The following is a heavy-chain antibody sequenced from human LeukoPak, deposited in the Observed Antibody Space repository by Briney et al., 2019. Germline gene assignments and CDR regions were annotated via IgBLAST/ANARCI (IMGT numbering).Heavy chain of an antibody. J-gene: IGHJ4*02. Sequence: GGSLRLSCAASGFTFSSYAMSWVRQAPGKGLEWVSAISGSGGSTYYADSVKGWFTISRDNSKNTLYLQMNSLRAEDTAVYYCAKHLLGYCSGGSCYDWGQGTLVTVSS. CDR2: ISGSGGST. CDR3: AKHLLGYCSGGSCYD. CDR1: GFTFSSYA. D-gene: IGHD2-15*01. V-gene: IGHV3-23*01.